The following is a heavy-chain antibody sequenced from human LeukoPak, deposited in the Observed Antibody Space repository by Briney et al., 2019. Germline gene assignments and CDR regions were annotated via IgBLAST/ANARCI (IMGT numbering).Heavy chain of an antibody. CDR3: ARKERTYYYGSSGYYGY. J-gene: IGHJ4*02. D-gene: IGHD3-22*01. CDR1: GGSFSGYY. CDR2: INHSGST. Sequence: KPSETLSLTCAVYGGSFSGYYCSWIRQPPGKGLEWIGEINHSGSTNYNPSLKSRVSISVDTSKNQFSLKLSSVTAADTAVYYCARKERTYYYGSSGYYGYWGQGTLVTVSS. V-gene: IGHV4-34*01.